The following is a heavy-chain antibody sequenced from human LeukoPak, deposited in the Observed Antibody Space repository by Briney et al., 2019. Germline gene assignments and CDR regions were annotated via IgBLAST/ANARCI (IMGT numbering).Heavy chain of an antibody. CDR2: INWNGGST. D-gene: IGHD2-21*01. CDR1: GFTFDDYG. V-gene: IGHV3-20*04. CDR3: ARGVIAPRDDFDI. J-gene: IGHJ3*02. Sequence: GGSLRLSCAASGFTFDDYGMSWVRQAPGKGLEWVSGINWNGGSTGYADSVKGRCTISRDNAKNYLYLQMNSLRAEDTHLYYCARGVIAPRDDFDISGQGTMVTVSS.